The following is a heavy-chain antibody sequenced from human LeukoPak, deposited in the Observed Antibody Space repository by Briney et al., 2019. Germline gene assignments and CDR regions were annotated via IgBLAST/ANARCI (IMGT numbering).Heavy chain of an antibody. D-gene: IGHD1-26*01. CDR1: GFTFSSYS. CDR3: ARGEYIVGATLFDY. V-gene: IGHV3-21*01. CDR2: ISSSSSYI. Sequence: GGSLRLSCAASGFTFSSYSMNWVRQAPGKGLEWVSSISSSSSYIYYADSVKGRFTISRDNAKNSLYLQMNSLRAEDTAVYYCARGEYIVGATLFDYWGQGTLVTVSS. J-gene: IGHJ4*02.